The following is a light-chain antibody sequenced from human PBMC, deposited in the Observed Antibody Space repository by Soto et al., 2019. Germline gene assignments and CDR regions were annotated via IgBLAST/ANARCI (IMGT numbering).Light chain of an antibody. J-gene: IGKJ4*01. CDR1: QGVSSY. CDR3: QQRSNWPLT. Sequence: EIVLTQSPATLSLSAGERATLSCRASQGVSSYLAWYQQKPGQAPRLLIYDASNRATGIPARFSGSGPGTDFTLTISSLEPEDFAVYYCQQRSNWPLTFGGGTKVDI. CDR2: DAS. V-gene: IGKV3D-11*01.